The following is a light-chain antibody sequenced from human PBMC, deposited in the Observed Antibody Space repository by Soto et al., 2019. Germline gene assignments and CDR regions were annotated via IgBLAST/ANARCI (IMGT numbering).Light chain of an antibody. J-gene: IGLJ1*01. CDR3: SSYAVNNYV. Sequence: QSVLTQPPSASGSPGQSVTITCTGTSSDVGGYNYVSWYQQHPGKAPKLMIYEVSKRPSGVPDRFSGSKSGNTASLTVSGLQAEDGADYYCSSYAVNNYVFGTGTRLTVL. CDR1: SSDVGGYNY. V-gene: IGLV2-8*01. CDR2: EVS.